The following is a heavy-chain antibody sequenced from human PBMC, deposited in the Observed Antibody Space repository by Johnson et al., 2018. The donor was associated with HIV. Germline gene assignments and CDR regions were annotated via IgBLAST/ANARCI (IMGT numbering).Heavy chain of an antibody. V-gene: IGHV3-9*01. CDR1: GLTFDDYA. J-gene: IGHJ3*02. CDR2: ISWNSGSR. CDR3: AKGYGSGSYYNGNAFDI. Sequence: VQVVESGGGLVQPGRSLRLSCVASGLTFDDYAMHWVRQAPGKGLEWVSGISWNSGSRGYAESVKGRFTISRDNAKNSLYVQMNSLRVEDTALYYCAKGYGSGSYYNGNAFDIWCQVTLVTFSA. D-gene: IGHD3-10*01.